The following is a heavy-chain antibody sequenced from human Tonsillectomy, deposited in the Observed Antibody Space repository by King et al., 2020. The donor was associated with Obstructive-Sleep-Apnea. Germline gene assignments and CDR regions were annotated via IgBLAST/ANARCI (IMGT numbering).Heavy chain of an antibody. V-gene: IGHV3-33*06. J-gene: IGHJ6*02. CDR2: IWYDGSNK. Sequence: VQLVESGGGVVQPGRSLRLSCAASGFTFSAYGIHWVRQAPGKGLEWVALIWYDGSNKYYADSVKGRFTISRDNSKNTLYLQMNSLRAEDTAVYYCAKDRLQEVLYHYGMDVWGQGTTVTVSS. CDR1: GFTFSAYG. D-gene: IGHD4-11*01. CDR3: AKDRLQEVLYHYGMDV.